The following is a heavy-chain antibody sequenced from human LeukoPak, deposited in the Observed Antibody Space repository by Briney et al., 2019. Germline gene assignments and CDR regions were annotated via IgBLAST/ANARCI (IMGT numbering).Heavy chain of an antibody. CDR1: ESTVSSTY. D-gene: IGHD3-3*01. CDR2: IYPGGSA. V-gene: IGHV3-53*01. Sequence: GGSLRLSCAASESTVSSTYITWLRQAPGKGLEWVSVIYPGGSALYADSVQGRFTISRDISQNMVYLQINNLRAEDTAVYYCARDRRSGLGHAFDIWGQGTMVTVSS. J-gene: IGHJ3*02. CDR3: ARDRRSGLGHAFDI.